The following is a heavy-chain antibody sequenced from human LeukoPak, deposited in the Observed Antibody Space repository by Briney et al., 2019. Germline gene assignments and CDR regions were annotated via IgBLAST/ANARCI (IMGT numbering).Heavy chain of an antibody. J-gene: IGHJ4*02. CDR2: IYHNGNT. V-gene: IGHV4-38-2*02. D-gene: IGHD3-22*01. Sequence: SETLSLTCTVFGYSISSAYSWGWIRQPPGRGLEWIGSIYHNGNTYYNSSLKSRVTISVDTSENQFSLKLSSVTAADTAVYYCAGYKTYYDSSGNPFDYWGQGTLVTVSS. CDR1: GYSISSAYS. CDR3: AGYKTYYDSSGNPFDY.